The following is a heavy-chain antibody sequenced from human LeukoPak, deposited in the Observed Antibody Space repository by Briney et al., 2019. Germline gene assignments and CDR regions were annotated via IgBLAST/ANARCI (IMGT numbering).Heavy chain of an antibody. CDR3: ARAGAVAGGKNAFDI. CDR1: GGSFSGYY. J-gene: IGHJ3*02. CDR2: INHSGST. Sequence: SETLPLTCAVYGGSFSGYYWSWIRQPPGKGLEWIGEINHSGSTNYNPSLKSRVTISVDTSKNQFSLKLSSVTAADTAVYYCARAGAVAGGKNAFDIWGQGTMVTVSS. D-gene: IGHD6-19*01. V-gene: IGHV4-34*01.